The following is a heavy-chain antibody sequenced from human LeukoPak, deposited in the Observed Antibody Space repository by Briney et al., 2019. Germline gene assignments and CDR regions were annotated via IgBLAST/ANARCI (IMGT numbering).Heavy chain of an antibody. CDR1: GDSISSAY. V-gene: IGHV4-59*08. CDR3: ARGLAPVGAFDI. J-gene: IGHJ3*02. CDR2: IHYTGNT. Sequence: PSETLSLTCTVSGDSISSAYWSWIRQTPGKGLEWIGFIHYTGNTNYNPSLKSRVTISVDTSKNQFSLKLSSVTAADTAVYYCARGLAPVGAFDIWGQGTMVTVS.